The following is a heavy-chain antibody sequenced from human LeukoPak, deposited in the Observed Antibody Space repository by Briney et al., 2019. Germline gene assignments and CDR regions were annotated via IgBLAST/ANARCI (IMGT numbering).Heavy chain of an antibody. J-gene: IGHJ4*02. CDR1: TVTFSSYG. CDR3: ARDYKYAFDN. CDR2: IGIDSGNT. D-gene: IGHD5-24*01. V-gene: IGHV3-48*01. Sequence: GRSLRLSCAASTVTFSSYGMHWVRQAPGKGLEWISYIGIDSGNTNYADSVKGRFTISGDKAKNSLYLQMNSLRVEDTAVYYCARDYKYAFDNWGQGTLVTVSS.